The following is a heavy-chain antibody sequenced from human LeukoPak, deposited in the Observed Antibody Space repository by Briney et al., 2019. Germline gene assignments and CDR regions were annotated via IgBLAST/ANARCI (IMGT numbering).Heavy chain of an antibody. CDR1: GFTFSSYS. D-gene: IGHD3-3*01. V-gene: IGHV3-48*04. CDR3: ARYDFILISYFDL. J-gene: IGHJ2*01. CDR2: ISSSSSTI. Sequence: GGSLRLSCAASGFTFSSYSMNWVRQAPGKGLEWVSYISSSSSTIYYADSVKGRFTISRDNAKNSLYPQMNSLRAEDTAVYYCARYDFILISYFDLWGRGTLVTVSS.